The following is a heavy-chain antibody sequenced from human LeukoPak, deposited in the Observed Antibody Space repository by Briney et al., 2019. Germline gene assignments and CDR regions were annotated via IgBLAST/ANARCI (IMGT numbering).Heavy chain of an antibody. J-gene: IGHJ1*01. CDR2: ISGSAGST. Sequence: GGSLRLSCAASGFTFSSYGLSWVRQALGKGLEWVSCISGSAGSTYYADSVKGRFTISRDNSKNTLYLQMNSLRAEDTAVYYCAKDPLVAVAGTGYFQHWGQGTLVTVSS. D-gene: IGHD6-19*01. V-gene: IGHV3-23*01. CDR1: GFTFSSYG. CDR3: AKDPLVAVAGTGYFQH.